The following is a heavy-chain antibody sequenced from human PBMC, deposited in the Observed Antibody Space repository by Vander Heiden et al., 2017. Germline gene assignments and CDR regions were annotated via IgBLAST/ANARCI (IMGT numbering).Heavy chain of an antibody. V-gene: IGHV3-9*01. Sequence: EVQLVESGGGLVQPGRSLRLPCVWSGFSHGDHARHWVRQAPGEGLEWVSGIGWNSAAVGYADSVKGRFTVSRDNAKNALYLQMNSLRVEDTAFYYCTKDIRPGGADVWGQGTTVIVSS. CDR2: IGWNSAAV. CDR3: TKDIRPGGADV. CDR1: GFSHGDHA. J-gene: IGHJ6*02. D-gene: IGHD1-26*01.